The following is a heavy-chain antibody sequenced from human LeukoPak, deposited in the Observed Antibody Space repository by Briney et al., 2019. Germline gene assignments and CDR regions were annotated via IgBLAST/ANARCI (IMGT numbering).Heavy chain of an antibody. D-gene: IGHD4-17*01. V-gene: IGHV4-59*01. CDR1: GGSISSYY. CDR2: VYYSGST. CDR3: AKGGDYGSINRFDP. Sequence: SETLSLTCTVSGGSISSYYWSWIRQPPGKGREWIGYVYYSGSTNYNPSLNSRVTISIDTSKNQFSLRLSSVTAADTAVYYCAKGGDYGSINRFDPWGQGTLVTVSS. J-gene: IGHJ5*02.